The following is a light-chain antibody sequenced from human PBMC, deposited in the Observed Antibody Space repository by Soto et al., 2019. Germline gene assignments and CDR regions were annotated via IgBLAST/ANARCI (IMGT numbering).Light chain of an antibody. V-gene: IGKV1-5*03. J-gene: IGKJ1*01. Sequence: DIQMTQSPSTLSASVGGRVTITCRASQSVGTWVAWYQQKPGKAPKLLIYKASTLKSGVPSRFSGSGSGTEFTLTISSLQPDDSATYYCQQYNTCWTFGQGTKVDIK. CDR1: QSVGTW. CDR2: KAS. CDR3: QQYNTCWT.